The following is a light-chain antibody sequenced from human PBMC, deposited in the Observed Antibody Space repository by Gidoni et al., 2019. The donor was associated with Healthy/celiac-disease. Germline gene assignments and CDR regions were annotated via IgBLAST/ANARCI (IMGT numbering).Light chain of an antibody. J-gene: IGKJ1*01. CDR2: AAS. V-gene: IGKV1-39*01. CDR3: QHSYSTPLT. CDR1: QSISSY. Sequence: IQLTQSPSSLSASVGDRVTITCRASQSISSYLNWYQQKPGHAPKLLIYAASSLKSGVTSRFSGSGSGTDVTLTISSLQPEDFANYYYQHSYSTPLTFGQGTKVEIK.